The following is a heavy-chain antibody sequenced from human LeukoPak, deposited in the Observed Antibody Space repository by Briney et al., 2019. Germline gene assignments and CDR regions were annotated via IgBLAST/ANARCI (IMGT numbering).Heavy chain of an antibody. V-gene: IGHV3-23*01. J-gene: IGHJ4*02. D-gene: IGHD6-6*01. CDR3: ANAKSAIAARQPFGY. CDR1: GFTFSSYA. Sequence: GGSLRLSCAASGFTFSSYAMSWVHQAPGKGLEWVSAISGSGGSTYYADSVKGRFTISRDNSKNTLYLQMNSLRAEDTAVYYCANAKSAIAARQPFGYWGQGTLVTVSS. CDR2: ISGSGGST.